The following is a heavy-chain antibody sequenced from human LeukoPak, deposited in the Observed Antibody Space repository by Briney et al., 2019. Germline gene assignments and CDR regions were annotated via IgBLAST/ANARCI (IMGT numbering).Heavy chain of an antibody. CDR1: GFTFSSYS. D-gene: IGHD3-10*01. CDR2: ISSASNTT. CDR3: ARDGWFGDYNWFDP. Sequence: GESLRLSCAASGFTFSSYSMNWVRQAPGKGLEWVSYISSASNTTYYADSVKGRFTISRDNAKNSLYLQMNSLKAEDTAMYYCARDGWFGDYNWFDPWGQGTLVTVSS. J-gene: IGHJ5*02. V-gene: IGHV3-48*01.